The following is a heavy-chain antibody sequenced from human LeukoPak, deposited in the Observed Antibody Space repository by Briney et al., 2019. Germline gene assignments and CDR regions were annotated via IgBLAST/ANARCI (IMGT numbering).Heavy chain of an antibody. D-gene: IGHD3-10*01. CDR3: ARHTHYHGLLWFGEGFDP. CDR1: GGSISSYY. J-gene: IGHJ5*02. V-gene: IGHV4-59*08. Sequence: SETLSLTCTVSGGSISSYYWHWIRQPPGKGLEWVGYIYYSGSTNFNPSLKSRVTISVDTSRNQFSLKLSSVTAADTAVYYCARHTHYHGLLWFGEGFDPWGQGTLVTVSS. CDR2: IYYSGST.